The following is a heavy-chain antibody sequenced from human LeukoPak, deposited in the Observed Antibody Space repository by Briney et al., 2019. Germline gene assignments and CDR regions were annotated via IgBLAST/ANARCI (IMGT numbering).Heavy chain of an antibody. CDR3: ARYDCGGDCYLDY. D-gene: IGHD2-21*02. Sequence: SSETLSLTCTVSGGSISSYYWSWIRQPAGKGLEWIGRIYTSGSTNYNPSLKSRVTISVDKSKNQFSLKLSPVTAADTAVYYCARYDCGGDCYLDYWGQGTLATVSS. CDR2: IYTSGST. J-gene: IGHJ4*02. V-gene: IGHV4-4*07. CDR1: GGSISSYY.